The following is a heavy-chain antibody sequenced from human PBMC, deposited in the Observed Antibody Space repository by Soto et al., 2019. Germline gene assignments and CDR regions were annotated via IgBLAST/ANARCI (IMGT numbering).Heavy chain of an antibody. J-gene: IGHJ4*02. CDR1: GGSVSSGSYY. CDR2: IYYSGST. CDR3: ARGVGVVTFFDY. Sequence: QVQLQESGPGLVKPSETLSLTCTVSGGSVSSGSYYWSWIRQPPGKGLEWIGYIYYSGSTTYNPSLKSRVTLSVDTSKNQFSLKLSSVTAAYTAVYYCARGVGVVTFFDYWGQGTLVTVSS. V-gene: IGHV4-61*01. D-gene: IGHD3-3*01.